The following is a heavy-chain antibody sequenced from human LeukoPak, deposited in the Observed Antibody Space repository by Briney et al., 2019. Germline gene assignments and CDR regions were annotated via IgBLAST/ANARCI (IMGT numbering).Heavy chain of an antibody. CDR2: ISSSSSYI. D-gene: IGHD3-10*01. Sequence: PGGSLRLSCAASGFTFSSYSMDWVRQAPGKGLEWVSSISSSSSYIYYADSVKGRFTISRDNAKNSLYLQMNSLRAEDTAVYYCHYYGSGSLDAFDIWGQGTMVTVSS. CDR1: GFTFSSYS. CDR3: HYYGSGSLDAFDI. V-gene: IGHV3-21*01. J-gene: IGHJ3*02.